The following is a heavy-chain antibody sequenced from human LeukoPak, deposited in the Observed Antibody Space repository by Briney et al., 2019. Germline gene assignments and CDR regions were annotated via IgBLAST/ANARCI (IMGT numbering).Heavy chain of an antibody. D-gene: IGHD3-9*01. Sequence: GGSLRLSCAASGFTFSSYGMTWVRQAPGKGLEWVSAISSGGTTYYADSVQGRFTISSDNSKNTLYLQISSLRAEDTAVYYCAKAVLTGYYLDSWGQGTLVTVSS. V-gene: IGHV3-23*01. J-gene: IGHJ4*02. CDR1: GFTFSSYG. CDR3: AKAVLTGYYLDS. CDR2: ISSGGTT.